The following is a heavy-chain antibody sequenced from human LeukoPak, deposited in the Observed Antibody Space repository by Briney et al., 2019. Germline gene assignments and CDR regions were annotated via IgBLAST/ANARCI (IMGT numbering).Heavy chain of an antibody. J-gene: IGHJ3*02. V-gene: IGHV4-59*08. CDR3: ARRRNSYYGGKAFDI. CDR2: IYYSGST. D-gene: IGHD3-10*01. Sequence: SETLSLTCNVSGASIRSYYWSWIRQPPGKGLEWIGYIYYSGSTNYNPSLKSRVTISVDTSKNQFSLKLSSVTAADTAVYYCARRRNSYYGGKAFDIWGQGTMVTVSS. CDR1: GASIRSYY.